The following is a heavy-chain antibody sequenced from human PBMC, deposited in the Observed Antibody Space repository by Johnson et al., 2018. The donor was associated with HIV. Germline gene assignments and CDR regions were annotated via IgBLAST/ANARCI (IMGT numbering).Heavy chain of an antibody. D-gene: IGHD1-7*01. CDR2: INWNAGRT. J-gene: IGHJ3*02. CDR3: ARDMVQLELLGAFDI. Sequence: MKWVRQTPGMGLEWVSAINWNAGRTGYTDSVKGRFTICRDNAKTSLYLQMNTLRAEDTAVYYCARDMVQLELLGAFDIWGQGTMVTVSS. V-gene: IGHV3-20*03.